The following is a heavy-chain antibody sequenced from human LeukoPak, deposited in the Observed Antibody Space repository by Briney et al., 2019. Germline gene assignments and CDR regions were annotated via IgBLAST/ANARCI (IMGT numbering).Heavy chain of an antibody. D-gene: IGHD2-2*01. CDR2: INAGNGNT. J-gene: IGHJ5*02. CDR1: GYTFTSYA. CDR3: ARDAAAIMWFDP. V-gene: IGHV1-3*01. Sequence: ASEKVSCKASGYTFTSYAMHWVRQAPGQRLEWMGWINAGNGNTKYSQKFQGRVTITRDTSASTAYMELSSLRSEDTAVYYCARDAAAIMWFDPWGQGTLVTVSS.